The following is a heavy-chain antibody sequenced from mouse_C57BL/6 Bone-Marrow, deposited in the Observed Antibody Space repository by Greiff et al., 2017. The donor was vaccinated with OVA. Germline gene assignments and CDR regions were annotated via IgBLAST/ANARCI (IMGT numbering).Heavy chain of an antibody. J-gene: IGHJ1*03. V-gene: IGHV2-9-1*01. CDR1: GFSLTSYA. D-gene: IGHD1-1*01. CDR3: ASTTVVADWYFDV. Sequence: VNLVESGPGLVAPSQSLSITCTVSGFSLTSYAISWVRQPPGKGLEWLGVIWTGGGTNYNSALKSRLSISKDNSKSQVFLKMNSLQTDDTARYYCASTTVVADWYFDVWGTGTTVTVSS. CDR2: IWTGGGT.